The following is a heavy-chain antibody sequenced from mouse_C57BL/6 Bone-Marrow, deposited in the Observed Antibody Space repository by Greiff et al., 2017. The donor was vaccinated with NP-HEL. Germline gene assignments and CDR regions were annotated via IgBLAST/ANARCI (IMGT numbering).Heavy chain of an antibody. Sequence: VQLQQPGAELVKPGASVKVSCKASGYTFTSYWMHWVKQRPGQGLEWIGRIHPSDSDTNYNQKFKGKATLTVDKSSSTAYMPLSSLTSEDSAVYYCAMRGPQTAMDYWGQGTSVTVSS. CDR2: IHPSDSDT. CDR1: GYTFTSYW. CDR3: AMRGPQTAMDY. V-gene: IGHV1-74*01. J-gene: IGHJ4*01.